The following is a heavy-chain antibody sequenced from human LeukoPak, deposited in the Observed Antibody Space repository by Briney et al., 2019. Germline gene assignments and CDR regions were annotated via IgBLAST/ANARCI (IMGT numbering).Heavy chain of an antibody. V-gene: IGHV4-39*02. J-gene: IGHJ6*02. Sequence: SETLSLTCSVSGGSINRGTNYWGWIRQPPGKGLEWIGSIHNSGSTYYNPSLKSRVTISVDTSKNQLSLRLTSVTAADSALYYCARGSVECSTPSCSTIYYYSGLDVWGQGTMVTVSS. CDR1: GGSINRGTNY. CDR3: ARGSVECSTPSCSTIYYYSGLDV. CDR2: IHNSGST. D-gene: IGHD2-2*01.